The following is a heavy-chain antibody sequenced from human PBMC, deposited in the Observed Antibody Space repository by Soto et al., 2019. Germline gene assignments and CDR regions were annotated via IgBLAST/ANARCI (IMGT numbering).Heavy chain of an antibody. D-gene: IGHD3-3*01. CDR1: GYTFTSYG. V-gene: IGHV1-18*01. CDR3: ARVLVRASYDFWTGYQAFYY. Sequence: GASVKVSCKASGYTFTSYGISWVRQAPGQGLEWMGWISAYNGNTNYAQKLQGRVTMTTDTSTSTAYMELRSLRSDDTAVYYCARVLVRASYDFWTGYQAFYYRAQRTLVTVSP. J-gene: IGHJ4*02. CDR2: ISAYNGNT.